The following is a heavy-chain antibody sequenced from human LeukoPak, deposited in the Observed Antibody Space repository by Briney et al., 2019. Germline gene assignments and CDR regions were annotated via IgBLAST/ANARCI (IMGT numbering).Heavy chain of an antibody. V-gene: IGHV3-23*01. CDR3: AKDQGYSSAWYSRDGFDM. CDR1: GFTFSSYA. Sequence: GGSLRPSCSASGFTFSSYAMSWVRQAPGKGLEWVSAISNSGDSAFYADSVKGRFTISRDNSQNTLYVQMNSLRAEDTAVYYCAKDQGYSSAWYSRDGFDMWGQGTMVTVSS. D-gene: IGHD6-19*01. J-gene: IGHJ3*02. CDR2: ISNSGDSA.